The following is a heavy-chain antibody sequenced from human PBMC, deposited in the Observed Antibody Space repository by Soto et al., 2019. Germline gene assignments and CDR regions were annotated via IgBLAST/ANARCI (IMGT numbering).Heavy chain of an antibody. Sequence: GESLKISCKGSGYSFTSYWIGWVRQMPGTGLEWMGIIYPGDSDTRYSPSFQGQVTISADKSISTAYLQWSSLKASDTAMYYCAISPSFDYDFWSGYMDVWGQGTTVTVSS. V-gene: IGHV5-51*01. J-gene: IGHJ6*02. CDR2: IYPGDSDT. CDR1: GYSFTSYW. CDR3: AISPSFDYDFWSGYMDV. D-gene: IGHD3-3*01.